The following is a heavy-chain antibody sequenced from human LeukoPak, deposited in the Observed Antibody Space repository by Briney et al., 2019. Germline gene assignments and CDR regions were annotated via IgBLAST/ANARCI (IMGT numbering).Heavy chain of an antibody. Sequence: SETLSLTCTVSGGSISSYYWSWIRQPPGKGLEWIGYIYYSGSTNYNPSLKSRVTISVDTSKNQFSLKLSSVTAADTAVYYCAALYYYDSSGYSGADAFDIWGQGTMVTVSS. CDR1: GGSISSYY. CDR2: IYYSGST. V-gene: IGHV4-59*01. J-gene: IGHJ3*02. D-gene: IGHD3-22*01. CDR3: AALYYYDSSGYSGADAFDI.